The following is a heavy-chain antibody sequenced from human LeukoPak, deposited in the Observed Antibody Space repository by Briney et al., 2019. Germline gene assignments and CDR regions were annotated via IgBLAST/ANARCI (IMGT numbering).Heavy chain of an antibody. D-gene: IGHD3-16*01. Sequence: ASGKVTFNSAGYTFTIYYMHRLRQPPAQGLGWVGLINPSGGSKTYAQKFQGRVTMTREKSTRTVYMELSRLRSEDTAMFYCVRERERGTYFIWGQGTLVTVSS. CDR1: GYTFTIYY. CDR2: INPSGGSK. J-gene: IGHJ4*02. CDR3: VRERERGTYFI. V-gene: IGHV1-46*01.